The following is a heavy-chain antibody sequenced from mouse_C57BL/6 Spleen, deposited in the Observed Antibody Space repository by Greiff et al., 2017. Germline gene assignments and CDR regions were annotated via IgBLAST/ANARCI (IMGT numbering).Heavy chain of an antibody. Sequence: QVQLQQPGAELVRPGTSVKLSCKASGYTFPSYWMHWVKQRPGQGLEWIGVIDPSDSYTNYNQKFKGKATLTVDTSSSTAYMQLSSLTAEDSAVYYCAPMTTSYYAMDYWGQGTTVTVSS. CDR3: APMTTSYYAMDY. D-gene: IGHD2-4*01. CDR2: IDPSDSYT. V-gene: IGHV1-59*01. J-gene: IGHJ4*01. CDR1: GYTFPSYW.